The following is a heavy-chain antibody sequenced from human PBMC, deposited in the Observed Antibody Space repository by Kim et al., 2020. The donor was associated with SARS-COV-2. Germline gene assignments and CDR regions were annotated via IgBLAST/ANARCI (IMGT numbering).Heavy chain of an antibody. Sequence: PSLKSPVTISVDTSKNQFSLKLSSVTAADTAVYYCARTRITMIVVVTHFDYWGQGTLVTVSS. V-gene: IGHV4-31*01. D-gene: IGHD3-22*01. J-gene: IGHJ4*02. CDR3: ARTRITMIVVVTHFDY.